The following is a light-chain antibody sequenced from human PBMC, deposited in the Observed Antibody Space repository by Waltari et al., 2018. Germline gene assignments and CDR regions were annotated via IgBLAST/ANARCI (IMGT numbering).Light chain of an antibody. Sequence: QSDLTQPASVSGSPGQSVTISCTGSSSNFGSYNFVSLYQQHPDKAPQLIISEVTRRPSGVSNRFSGSKSGNTASLTISGLQPEDEAEYFCCSYTLGGSYYVFGTGTKVAVL. CDR2: EVT. CDR1: SSNFGSYNF. J-gene: IGLJ1*01. V-gene: IGLV2-23*02. CDR3: CSYTLGGSYYV.